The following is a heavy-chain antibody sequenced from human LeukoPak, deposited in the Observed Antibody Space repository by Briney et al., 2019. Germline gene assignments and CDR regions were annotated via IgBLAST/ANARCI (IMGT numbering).Heavy chain of an antibody. CDR3: ARGSGCSSSSCHAGELDY. V-gene: IGHV4-4*07. D-gene: IGHD2-2*01. CDR2: IFNSGSA. J-gene: IGHJ4*02. CDR1: GDSISSYS. Sequence: SETLSLTCTVSGDSISSYSWNWIRQPAGEGLEGIGHIFNSGSANYNPSLKSRVTMSVDTSKNQFSLNLTSVTAADTAVYYCARGSGCSSSSCHAGELDYWGQGTLVTVSS.